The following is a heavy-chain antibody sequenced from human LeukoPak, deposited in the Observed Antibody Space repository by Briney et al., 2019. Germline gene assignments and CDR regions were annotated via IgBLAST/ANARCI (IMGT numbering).Heavy chain of an antibody. J-gene: IGHJ4*02. CDR3: AKDLRAYSGSSLPIDY. CDR1: GFTFSSYS. V-gene: IGHV3-21*01. D-gene: IGHD1-26*01. CDR2: ISSSSSYI. Sequence: PGGSLRLSCAASGFTFSSYSMNWVRQAPGKGLEWVSSISSSSSYIYYADSVKGRFTISRDNSKNTLYLQMNSLRAEDTAVYYCAKDLRAYSGSSLPIDYWGQGTLVTVSS.